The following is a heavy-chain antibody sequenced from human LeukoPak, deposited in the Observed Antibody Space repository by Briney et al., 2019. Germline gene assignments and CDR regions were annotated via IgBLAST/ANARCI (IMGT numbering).Heavy chain of an antibody. CDR1: GFTFSNAW. D-gene: IGHD3-22*01. V-gene: IGHV3-21*01. CDR3: ARAHYYDSSGLDF. Sequence: GGSLRLSCAASGFTFSNAWMSWVRQAPGKGLEWVSAISGSGGSTYYADSVKGRFTISRDNAKNSLYLQMNSLRAEDTAVYYCARAHYYDSSGLDFWGQGTLVTVSS. J-gene: IGHJ4*02. CDR2: ISGSGGST.